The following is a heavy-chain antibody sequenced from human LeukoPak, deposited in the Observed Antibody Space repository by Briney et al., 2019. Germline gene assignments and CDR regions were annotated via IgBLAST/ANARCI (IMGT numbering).Heavy chain of an antibody. Sequence: ASVKVSCKASGYTFTIYYIHWVRQAPGQGLEWMGSIYPNSGGANFAQNFQGRVTLTRDTSISTAYMELSRLRSDDTAVYYCARGAYANWFDPWGQGTLVTVSS. J-gene: IGHJ5*02. CDR3: ARGAYANWFDP. V-gene: IGHV1-2*02. CDR2: IYPNSGGA. D-gene: IGHD4-17*01. CDR1: GYTFTIYY.